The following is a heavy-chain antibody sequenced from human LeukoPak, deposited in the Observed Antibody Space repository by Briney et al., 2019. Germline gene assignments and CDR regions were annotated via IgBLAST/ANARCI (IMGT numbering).Heavy chain of an antibody. CDR3: AKKCLYSSGGAFDY. V-gene: IGHV3-21*04. CDR2: ISSSSSYI. Sequence: GGSLRLSCAASGFTFSSYSMNWVRQAPGKGLEWVSSISSSSSYIYYADSVKGRFTISRDNAKNSLYLQMNSLRAEDTAVYYCAKKCLYSSGGAFDYWGQGTLVTVSS. J-gene: IGHJ4*02. CDR1: GFTFSSYS. D-gene: IGHD6-19*01.